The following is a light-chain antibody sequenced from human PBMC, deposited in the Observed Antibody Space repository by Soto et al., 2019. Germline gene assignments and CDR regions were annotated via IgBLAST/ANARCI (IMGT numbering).Light chain of an antibody. CDR1: SSDVGGYNY. J-gene: IGLJ2*01. CDR2: DVS. V-gene: IGLV2-14*01. Sequence: QSALTQPASVSGSPGQSITISCSGTSSDVGGYNYVSWYQQHPGKAPKLMIYDVSYRPSGVSNRFSGSKSGNTASLTISGLQAEDEAEYYCSSYTTSSTLVFGGGTKLTV. CDR3: SSYTTSSTLV.